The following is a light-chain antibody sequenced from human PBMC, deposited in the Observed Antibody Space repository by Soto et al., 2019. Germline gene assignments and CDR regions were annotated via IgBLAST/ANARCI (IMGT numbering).Light chain of an antibody. V-gene: IGKV1-5*01. CDR1: QTISNY. Sequence: IQMTQSPSTLSASVGDRVTITCRASQTISNYLAWYQHKPRKAPKLLIYDVSTLESGVPSRFSGSGSGTEFTLTISSLQPDDFATYYCQQYNSYLYTFGQGTK. CDR3: QQYNSYLYT. CDR2: DVS. J-gene: IGKJ2*01.